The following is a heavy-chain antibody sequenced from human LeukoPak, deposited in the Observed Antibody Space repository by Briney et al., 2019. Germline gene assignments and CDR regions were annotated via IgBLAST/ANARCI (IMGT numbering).Heavy chain of an antibody. J-gene: IGHJ6*03. CDR1: GGTFSSYA. CDR3: ARVVGLTGYSSSWYSGYYYYMDV. CDR2: IIPIFGTT. Sequence: SVKVSCKASGGTFSSYAISWVRQAPGQGLEWMGGIIPIFGTTNYAQKFQDRVTITADKSTSTAYMELSSLRSEDTVVYYCARVVGLTGYSSSWYSGYYYYMDVWGKGTTVTVSS. D-gene: IGHD6-13*01. V-gene: IGHV1-69*06.